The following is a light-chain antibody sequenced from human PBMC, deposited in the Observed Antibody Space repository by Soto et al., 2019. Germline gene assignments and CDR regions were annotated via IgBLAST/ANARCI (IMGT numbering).Light chain of an antibody. CDR3: SSYTRSGTWV. CDR1: SSDVGGYNY. J-gene: IGLJ3*02. V-gene: IGLV2-14*03. Sequence: QSALTQPASVSGSPGQSIIISCTGTSSDVGGYNYVSWCQQHPGKAPKLMIYDVSSRPSGVSTRFSGSKSGNTASLTISGLQAEDEADYYCSSYTRSGTWVLGGGTKLTVL. CDR2: DVS.